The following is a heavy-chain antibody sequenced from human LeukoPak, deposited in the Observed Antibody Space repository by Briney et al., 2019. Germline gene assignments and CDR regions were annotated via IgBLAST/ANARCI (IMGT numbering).Heavy chain of an antibody. CDR1: GYTLTELS. Sequence: ASVKVSCEVSGYTLTELSMHWVRQAPGKGLEWMGGFDPEDGETIYAQKFQGRVTMTEDTSTDTAYMELSSLRSEDTAVYYCATVIVVVGGNWFDPWGQGTLVTVSS. J-gene: IGHJ5*02. CDR2: FDPEDGET. V-gene: IGHV1-24*01. D-gene: IGHD1-26*01. CDR3: ATVIVVVGGNWFDP.